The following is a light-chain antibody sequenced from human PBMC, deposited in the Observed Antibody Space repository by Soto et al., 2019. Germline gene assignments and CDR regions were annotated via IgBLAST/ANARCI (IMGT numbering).Light chain of an antibody. CDR1: SSDVGGYNY. CDR3: SSFAGSNNFGV. V-gene: IGLV2-8*01. Sequence: QSALTQAPSASGSPGQSVTISCTGTSSDVGGYNYVSWYQQHPGKAPKLMIFEVSKRPPGVPDRFSGSKSGNTASLTVSDLQGEDEADYYCSSFAGSNNFGVFGTGTKLTVL. CDR2: EVS. J-gene: IGLJ1*01.